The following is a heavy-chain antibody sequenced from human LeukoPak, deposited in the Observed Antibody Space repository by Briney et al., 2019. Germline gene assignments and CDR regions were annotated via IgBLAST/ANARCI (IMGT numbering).Heavy chain of an antibody. D-gene: IGHD1-26*01. Sequence: GRSLRLSCAASGFTFSSYAMHWVRQAPGKGLEWVAGISYDGRNKYYADSVKGRFTISRDNSKNTLYLQMNSLRAEDTVVYYCARVRYSGSYFFDYWGQGTLVTVSS. CDR1: GFTFSSYA. V-gene: IGHV3-30-3*01. CDR2: ISYDGRNK. CDR3: ARVRYSGSYFFDY. J-gene: IGHJ4*02.